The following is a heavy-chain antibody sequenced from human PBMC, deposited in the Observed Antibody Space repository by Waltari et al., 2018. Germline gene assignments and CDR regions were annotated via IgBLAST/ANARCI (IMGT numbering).Heavy chain of an antibody. CDR2: INHSGST. CDR1: GGSFSGYY. J-gene: IGHJ4*02. CDR3: ARGHTGGPMVVTPRPSLDY. Sequence: QVQLQQWGAGLLKPSETLSLTCAVYGGSFSGYYWSWIRQPPGKGLEWIGEINHSGSTNYNPSLKSRFTISVDTSKNQFSLKLSSVTAADTAVYYCARGHTGGPMVVTPRPSLDYWGQGTLVTVSS. V-gene: IGHV4-34*01. D-gene: IGHD2-21*02.